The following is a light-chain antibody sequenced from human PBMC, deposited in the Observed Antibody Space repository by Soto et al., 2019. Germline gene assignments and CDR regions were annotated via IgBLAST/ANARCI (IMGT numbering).Light chain of an antibody. V-gene: IGKV2-28*01. CDR2: LGY. Sequence: DIVLTQSPLSLPVTPGEPASISCRSSQSLLHSNGDTYLDWYLQKPGQSPQLLVYLGYNRASGVPGRFSGSGSGADFTLRISRVEAEDVGVYYCMQTLQAPKTFGPGTKVDI. J-gene: IGKJ3*01. CDR1: QSLLHSNGDTY. CDR3: MQTLQAPKT.